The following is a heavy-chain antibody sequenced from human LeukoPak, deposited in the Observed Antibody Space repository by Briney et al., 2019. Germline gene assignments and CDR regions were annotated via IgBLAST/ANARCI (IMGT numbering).Heavy chain of an antibody. V-gene: IGHV3-30-3*01. CDR2: ISYDGSNK. CDR3: ARGAYGPVSPVAGPFDY. Sequence: GGSLRLSCAASGFTFSSYAMHWVRQAPGKGLEWVAVISYDGSNKYYADSVKGRFTISRDNSKNTLYLQMNSLRAEDTAVYYCARGAYGPVSPVAGPFDYWGQGTLVTVSS. J-gene: IGHJ4*02. CDR1: GFTFSSYA. D-gene: IGHD6-19*01.